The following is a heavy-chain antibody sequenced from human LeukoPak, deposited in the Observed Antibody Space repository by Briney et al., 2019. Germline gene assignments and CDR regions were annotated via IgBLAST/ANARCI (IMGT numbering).Heavy chain of an antibody. Sequence: PSETLSLTCAVYGGSFSGYYWSWIRQLPGKGLEWIGEINHSGSTNYNPSLKSRVTISVDTSKNRFSLKLSSVTAADTAAYYCARDRKVRGVAHGMDVWGQGTTVTVSS. CDR2: INHSGST. J-gene: IGHJ6*02. CDR3: ARDRKVRGVAHGMDV. V-gene: IGHV4-34*01. D-gene: IGHD3-10*01. CDR1: GGSFSGYY.